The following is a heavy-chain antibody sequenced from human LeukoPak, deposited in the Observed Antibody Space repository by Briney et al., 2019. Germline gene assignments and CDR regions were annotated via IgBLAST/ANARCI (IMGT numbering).Heavy chain of an antibody. J-gene: IGHJ4*02. Sequence: GESLKISCKGSGYSFTSYWIGWVRQMPGKGLEWMGIIYPGDSDTRYSPSFQGQVTSSADKSICTAYLQWSSLKASDTAMYYCASVPYSSGWYGAFGYWGQGTLVTVSS. CDR3: ASVPYSSGWYGAFGY. CDR1: GYSFTSYW. V-gene: IGHV5-51*01. D-gene: IGHD6-19*01. CDR2: IYPGDSDT.